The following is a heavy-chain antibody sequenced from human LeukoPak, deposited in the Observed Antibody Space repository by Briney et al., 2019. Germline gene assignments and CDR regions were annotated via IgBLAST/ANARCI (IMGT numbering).Heavy chain of an antibody. Sequence: GGSLRLSCAASGFTLSSYAMTWVRQAPGKGLQWVSTISVSGGSTYYADSVKGRFTISRDTSKSTLYLQMNSLRDEDTAVYYCAKYGSGTYYNGLYWGQGTLVTVSS. CDR3: AKYGSGTYYNGLY. J-gene: IGHJ4*02. CDR1: GFTLSSYA. CDR2: ISVSGGST. V-gene: IGHV3-23*01. D-gene: IGHD3-10*01.